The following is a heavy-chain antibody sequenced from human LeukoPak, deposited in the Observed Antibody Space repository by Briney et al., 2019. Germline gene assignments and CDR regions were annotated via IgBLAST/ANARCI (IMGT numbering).Heavy chain of an antibody. V-gene: IGHV4-4*07. CDR2: IYTSENT. J-gene: IGHJ4*02. CDR3: ASIAARLYPDY. CDR1: GFTFSDYY. Sequence: GSLRLSCAASGFTFSDYYWSWIRQPAGKGLEWIGRIYTSENTNYNPSLKSRVTMSEDTSKNQISLKLTSVTAADTAVYYCASIAARLYPDYWGQGTLVIVSS. D-gene: IGHD6-6*01.